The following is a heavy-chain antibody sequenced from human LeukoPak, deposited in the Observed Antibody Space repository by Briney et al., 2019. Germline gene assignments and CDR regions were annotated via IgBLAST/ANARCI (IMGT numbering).Heavy chain of an antibody. J-gene: IGHJ6*02. D-gene: IGHD3-10*01. CDR3: ARDFKVTMVRGVRSDYYYGMDV. V-gene: IGHV4-4*07. CDR2: IYTSGST. CDR1: GGSISSYY. Sequence: KPSETLSLTCTVSGGSISSYYWSWIRQPAGKGLEWIGRIYTSGSTNYNPSLKSRVTMSVDTSKNQFSLKLSSVTAADTAVYYCARDFKVTMVRGVRSDYYYGMDVWGQGTTVTVSS.